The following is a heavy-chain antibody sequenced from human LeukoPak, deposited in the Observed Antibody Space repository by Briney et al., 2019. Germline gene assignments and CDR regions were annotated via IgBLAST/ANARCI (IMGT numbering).Heavy chain of an antibody. V-gene: IGHV3-15*01. CDR3: TTDWGAANCGGDCYAA. D-gene: IGHD2-21*02. CDR2: IKSKTYRETT. Sequence: PGGSLRLSCAASGLNFRNAWMSWVRQAPGKGLEWVGRIKSKTYRETTDYAAPVKGRFTISRDDSKNTLYLQMSSLKSEDTAVYYCTTDWGAANCGGDCYAAWGQGTLVTVSS. CDR1: GLNFRNAW. J-gene: IGHJ5*02.